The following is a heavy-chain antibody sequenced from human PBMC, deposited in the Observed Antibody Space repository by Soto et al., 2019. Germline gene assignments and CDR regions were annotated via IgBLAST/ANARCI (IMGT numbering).Heavy chain of an antibody. CDR1: GFSFSSYA. CDR3: AKGAIEYSSSVDN. Sequence: VQLLESGGGLVQPGGSLRLSCAASGFSFSSYAMVWVRQAPGKGLEWVSVISARGGSSYFADSVKGRFTISRDNSKNVLSLEMNSLRAEDTAIYFSAKGAIEYSSSVDNWGQGTLVLVSS. D-gene: IGHD5-12*01. CDR2: ISARGGSS. V-gene: IGHV3-23*01. J-gene: IGHJ4*02.